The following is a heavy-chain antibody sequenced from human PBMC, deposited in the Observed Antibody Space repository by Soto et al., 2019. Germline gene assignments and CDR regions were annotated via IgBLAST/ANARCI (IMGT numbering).Heavy chain of an antibody. Sequence: QVQLVESGGGVVQPGRSLRLSCATSGFTFNTYGFHWVRQAPGKGLEWVSVIWSDGNNKYYADSVKGRFTISRDSSNNTLYLQMNSLRVEDTAVYYCATIQLDTIMALDFWGQGTLVTVSS. CDR2: IWSDGNNK. J-gene: IGHJ4*02. V-gene: IGHV3-33*01. CDR1: GFTFNTYG. D-gene: IGHD1-1*01. CDR3: ATIQLDTIMALDF.